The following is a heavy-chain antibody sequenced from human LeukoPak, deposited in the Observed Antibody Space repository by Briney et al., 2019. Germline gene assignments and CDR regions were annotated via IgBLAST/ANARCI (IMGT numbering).Heavy chain of an antibody. CDR3: ARGALAVAADY. CDR1: GGSISSYH. Sequence: SETLSLTCTVSGGSISSYHWSWIRQPPGKGLQWIGFIYSSGSTNYNPSLKSRVTISLDTSKNQFSLRVSSVTSADTAVYYCARGALAVAADYWGQGTLVTVSS. J-gene: IGHJ4*02. V-gene: IGHV4-59*01. D-gene: IGHD6-19*01. CDR2: IYSSGST.